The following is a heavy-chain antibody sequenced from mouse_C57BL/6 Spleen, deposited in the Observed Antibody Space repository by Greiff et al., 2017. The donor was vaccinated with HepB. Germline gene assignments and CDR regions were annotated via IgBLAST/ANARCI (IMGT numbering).Heavy chain of an antibody. V-gene: IGHV1-59*01. CDR1: GYTFTSYW. D-gene: IGHD2-2*01. CDR2: IDPSDSYT. Sequence: QVQLQQPGAELVRPGTSVKLSCKASGYTFTSYWMHWVKQRPGQGLEWIGVIDPSDSYTNYNQKFKGKATLTVDTSSSTAYMQLSSLTSEDSAVDYCARTWLPYYYAMDYWGQGTSVTVSS. J-gene: IGHJ4*01. CDR3: ARTWLPYYYAMDY.